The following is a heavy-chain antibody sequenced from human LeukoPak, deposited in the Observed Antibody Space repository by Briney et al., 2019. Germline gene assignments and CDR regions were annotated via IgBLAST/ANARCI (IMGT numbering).Heavy chain of an antibody. CDR3: ARIPTMTFFDY. Sequence: SETLSLTCAVSGGSISSSSYYWGWIRQPPGKGLEWIGTIYYSGSTYYNPSLESRVTISVDTSKNQFSLKLSSVTAADTAVYYCARIPTMTFFDYWGQGTLVTVSS. D-gene: IGHD4-17*01. CDR1: GGSISSSSYY. V-gene: IGHV4-39*01. CDR2: IYYSGST. J-gene: IGHJ4*02.